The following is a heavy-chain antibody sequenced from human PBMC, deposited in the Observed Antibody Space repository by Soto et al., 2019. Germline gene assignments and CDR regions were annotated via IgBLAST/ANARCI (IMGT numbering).Heavy chain of an antibody. Sequence: PGGSLRLSCAASGFTFSSYGMHWVRQAPGKGLEWVAVIWYDGSNKYYADYVKGRFTISRDNSKNTLYLQMNSLRAEDTAVYYCARDREYYYDSSGYPLFDYWGQGTLVTVSS. D-gene: IGHD3-22*01. CDR1: GFTFSSYG. J-gene: IGHJ4*02. CDR2: IWYDGSNK. V-gene: IGHV3-33*01. CDR3: ARDREYYYDSSGYPLFDY.